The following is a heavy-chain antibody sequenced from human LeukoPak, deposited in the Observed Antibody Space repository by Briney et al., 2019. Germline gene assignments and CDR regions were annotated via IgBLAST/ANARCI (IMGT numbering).Heavy chain of an antibody. V-gene: IGHV3-21*01. CDR1: GFTVSSNY. Sequence: GGSLRLSCAASGFTVSSNYMSWVRQAPGKGLEWVSSISSSSSYIYYADSVKGRFAISRDNAKNSLFLQMNSLRAEDTAVYYCARDLWGSDYSSTWATSVDYWGQGTLVTVSS. J-gene: IGHJ4*02. D-gene: IGHD6-13*01. CDR2: ISSSSSYI. CDR3: ARDLWGSDYSSTWATSVDY.